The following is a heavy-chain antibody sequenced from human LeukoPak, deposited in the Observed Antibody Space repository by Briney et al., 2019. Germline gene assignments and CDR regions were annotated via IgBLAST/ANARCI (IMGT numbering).Heavy chain of an antibody. Sequence: GGSLRLSCAASGFTFSSYAMSWVRQAPGKGLEWVSAISGSGGSTYYADSVKGRFTISRDNSKNTLYLQMNSLRAEDTAVYYCAKDQYCSSTSCYFPYYYYGMDVWGQGTTVTVPS. V-gene: IGHV3-23*01. CDR2: ISGSGGST. CDR1: GFTFSSYA. CDR3: AKDQYCSSTSCYFPYYYYGMDV. D-gene: IGHD2-2*01. J-gene: IGHJ6*02.